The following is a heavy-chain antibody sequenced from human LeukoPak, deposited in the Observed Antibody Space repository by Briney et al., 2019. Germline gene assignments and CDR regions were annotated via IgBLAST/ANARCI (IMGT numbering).Heavy chain of an antibody. Sequence: GGPLRLSCAASGFPVSINYMIWVRQAPGRGRVWVSVIYSGGSTYYADSVKGRFTISRDNSKNTLYLQMGSLRAEDMAVYYCAREYGDTATVDYWGQGTLVTVSS. D-gene: IGHD5-18*01. J-gene: IGHJ4*02. CDR1: GFPVSINY. V-gene: IGHV3-66*02. CDR2: IYSGGST. CDR3: AREYGDTATVDY.